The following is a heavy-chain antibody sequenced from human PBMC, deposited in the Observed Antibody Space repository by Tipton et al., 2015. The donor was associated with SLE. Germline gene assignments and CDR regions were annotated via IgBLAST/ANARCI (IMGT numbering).Heavy chain of an antibody. V-gene: IGHV3-20*04. CDR1: GFTFDDYG. J-gene: IGHJ6*02. CDR3: ARAVWFGELLRGDGMDV. D-gene: IGHD3-10*01. Sequence: SLRLSCAASGFTFDDYGMSWVRQAPGKGLEWVSGINWNGGSTGYADSVKGRFTISRDNAKNSLYLQMNSLRAEDTALYYCARAVWFGELLRGDGMDVWGQGTTVTVSS. CDR2: INWNGGST.